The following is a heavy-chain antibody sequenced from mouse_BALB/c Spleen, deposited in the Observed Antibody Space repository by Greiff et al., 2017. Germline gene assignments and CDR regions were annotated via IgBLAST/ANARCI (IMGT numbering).Heavy chain of an antibody. CDR1: GFTFSSFG. CDR3: ARGGGNYDWYFDV. V-gene: IGHV5-17*02. J-gene: IGHJ1*01. CDR2: ISSGSSTI. D-gene: IGHD2-1*01. Sequence: EVQGVESGGGLVQPGGSRKLSCAASGFTFSSFGMHWVRQAPEKGLEWVAYISSGSSTIYYADTVKGRFTISRDNPKNTLFLQMTSLRSEATAMYYCARGGGNYDWYFDVWGAGTTGTVSA.